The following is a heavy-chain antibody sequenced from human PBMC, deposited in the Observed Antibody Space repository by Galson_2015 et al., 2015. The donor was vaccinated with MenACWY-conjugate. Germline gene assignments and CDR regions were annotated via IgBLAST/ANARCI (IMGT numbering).Heavy chain of an antibody. CDR3: ARGIGDYVDGSGDC. V-gene: IGHV3-21*01. D-gene: IGHD4-17*01. Sequence: SLRLSCAASGFIFSSYSMNWVRQAPGQGLEWVSSIDSSGSDIYYGDSVKGRFTISRDNAKNSVFLQMNSLRAEDTAVYYCARGIGDYVDGSGDCWGQGTLVTVSP. J-gene: IGHJ4*02. CDR1: GFIFSSYS. CDR2: IDSSGSDI.